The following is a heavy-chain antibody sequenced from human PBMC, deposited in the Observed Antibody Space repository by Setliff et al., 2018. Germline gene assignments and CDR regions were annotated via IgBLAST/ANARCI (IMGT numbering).Heavy chain of an antibody. CDR2: INPHGSEK. Sequence: GGSLRLSCTASGLSYSNDWVSWVRQAPGKGLEWLAGINPHGSEKYYADSVKGRFTISRDHAKNSLSLQMNNLRTEDTALYFCAKQKNTGYGQPVDSWGQGVQVTVSS. CDR1: GLSYSNDW. J-gene: IGHJ4*02. D-gene: IGHD5-12*01. V-gene: IGHV3-7*03. CDR3: AKQKNTGYGQPVDS.